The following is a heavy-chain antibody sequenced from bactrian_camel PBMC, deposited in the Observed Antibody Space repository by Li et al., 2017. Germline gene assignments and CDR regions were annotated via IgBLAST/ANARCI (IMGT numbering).Heavy chain of an antibody. CDR2: IDSNGGT. J-gene: IGHJ4*01. D-gene: IGHD1*01. Sequence: HVQLVESGGGSVQAGGSLRLSCAASRYMYDNGCLSWFRQSPGKEREGIASIDSNGGTNYADSVKGRFTFSRDNAENTAYLQMNSLQSDDTALYYCTTDPWESASFAYWGQGTQVTVS. V-gene: IGHV3S53*01. CDR3: TTDPWESASFAY. CDR1: RYMYDNGC.